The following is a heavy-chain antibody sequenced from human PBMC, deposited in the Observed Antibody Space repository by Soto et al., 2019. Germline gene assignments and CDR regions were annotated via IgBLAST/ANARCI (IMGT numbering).Heavy chain of an antibody. CDR3: KRFVVVAATDAFDI. CDR2: ISAYNGNA. Sequence: ASVKVSCKASGYTFTSYGISWVRQAPGQGLEWMGWISAYNGNANYAQKLQGRVTMTTDTSTSTAYMELRSLRSDDTAVYYCKRFVVVAATDAFDIWGQGTMVTVSS. D-gene: IGHD2-15*01. CDR1: GYTFTSYG. V-gene: IGHV1-18*01. J-gene: IGHJ3*02.